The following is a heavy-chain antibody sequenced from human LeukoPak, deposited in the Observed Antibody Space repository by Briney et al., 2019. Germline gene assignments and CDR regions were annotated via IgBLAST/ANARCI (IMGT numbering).Heavy chain of an antibody. CDR3: ARGHSGMTVMVNLDY. CDR2: IIPIFNIT. J-gene: IGHJ4*01. D-gene: IGHD5-18*01. V-gene: IGHV1-69*01. CDR1: GGTFIFYA. Sequence: SVKVSCKASGGTFIFYAISWVRQAPGQGLEWMGGIIPIFNITNYAQKFLGRVTLTADESTSTAYMELSILRSEDTAVYYCARGHSGMTVMVNLDYWGHGTLVTVSS.